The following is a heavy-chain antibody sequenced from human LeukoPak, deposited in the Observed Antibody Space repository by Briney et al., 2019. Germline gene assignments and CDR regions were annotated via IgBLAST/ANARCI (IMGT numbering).Heavy chain of an antibody. V-gene: IGHV1-18*01. J-gene: IGHJ6*02. CDR3: ASVAPPAVAGIYYYYGMDV. Sequence: GASVKVSCKASGYTFTSYGISWVRQAPGQGLEWMGWISAYNGNTNYAQKLQGRVTMTTDTSTSTAYMELRSLRSDDAAVYYCASVAPPAVAGIYYYYGMDVWGQGTTVTVSS. D-gene: IGHD6-19*01. CDR1: GYTFTSYG. CDR2: ISAYNGNT.